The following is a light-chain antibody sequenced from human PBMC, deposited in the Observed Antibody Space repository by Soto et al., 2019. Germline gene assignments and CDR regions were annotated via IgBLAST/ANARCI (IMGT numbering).Light chain of an antibody. J-gene: IGLJ2*01. CDR3: SSYAGSNNLV. CDR2: EVS. CDR1: SSDVGGYNY. Sequence: QSVLTRPLSPSGSPGQSVTISCTGTSSDVGGYNYVSWYQQHPGKAPKLMIYEVSKRPSGVPDRFSGSKSGNTASLTVSGLQAEDEADYYCSSYAGSNNLVFGGGTQLTVL. V-gene: IGLV2-8*01.